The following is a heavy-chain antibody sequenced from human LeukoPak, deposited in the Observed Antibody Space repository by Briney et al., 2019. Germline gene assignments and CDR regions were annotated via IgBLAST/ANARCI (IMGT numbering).Heavy chain of an antibody. J-gene: IGHJ4*02. V-gene: IGHV4-39*01. CDR1: GGSISSSSYY. CDR3: ARGPSGYYSS. CDR2: IYYSGST. Sequence: SETLSLTCTVSGGSISSSSYYWGWIRQPPGKGLEWIGSIYYSGSTYYNPSLKSRVTISVDTSKNQFSLKLSSVTAADTAVYYCARGPSGYYSSWGQGTLVTVSS. D-gene: IGHD3-22*01.